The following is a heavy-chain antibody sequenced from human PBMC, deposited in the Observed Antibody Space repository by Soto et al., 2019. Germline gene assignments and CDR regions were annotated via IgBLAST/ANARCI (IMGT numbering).Heavy chain of an antibody. J-gene: IGHJ4*02. V-gene: IGHV1-18*04. CDR3: ARLQYNYDFWSGSSFDY. CDR1: GYTFTSYC. CDR2: ISAYNGNT. D-gene: IGHD3-3*01. Sequence: GSVKVSCKASGYTFTSYCISWVRQSPVQGFEWMGWISAYNGNTNYAQKLQGRVTMTTDTSTSTAYMELRSLRSDETAVYYCARLQYNYDFWSGSSFDYWGQGTLVTVSS.